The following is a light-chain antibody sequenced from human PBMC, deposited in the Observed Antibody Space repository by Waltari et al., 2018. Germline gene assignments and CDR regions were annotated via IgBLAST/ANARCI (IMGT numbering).Light chain of an antibody. CDR2: AAS. Sequence: EIVLTQSPGTLSFSPRERATLPCRASQSVSSSHLAWYQQKPGQAPRLLIYAASRRATGSPDRISGSGSETDFTLTLSSLEPEDCAVYYCQQHGSSPFTFGQGTKVEIK. CDR3: QQHGSSPFT. CDR1: QSVSSSH. V-gene: IGKV3-20*01. J-gene: IGKJ2*01.